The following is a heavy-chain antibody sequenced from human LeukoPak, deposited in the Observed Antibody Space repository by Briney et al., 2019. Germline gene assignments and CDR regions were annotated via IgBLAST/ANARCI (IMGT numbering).Heavy chain of an antibody. D-gene: IGHD3-3*01. CDR1: EFTFSGSW. V-gene: IGHV3-7*01. Sequence: GGSLRLSCVASEFTFSGSWMSWVRQAPGKGLEWVANINHEGTEKYYVDSVKGRFTVSRDNAKNSLYLRMNSLRAEDTAVYYCAREIVSGYWGEFDYFDFWGQGTLVTVSS. CDR3: AREIVSGYWGEFDYFDF. J-gene: IGHJ4*02. CDR2: INHEGTEK.